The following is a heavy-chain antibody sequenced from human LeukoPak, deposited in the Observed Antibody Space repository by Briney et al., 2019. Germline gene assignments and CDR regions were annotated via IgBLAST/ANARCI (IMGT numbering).Heavy chain of an antibody. CDR2: IKQDGSEK. V-gene: IGHV3-7*01. J-gene: IGHJ5*02. CDR3: ARETAMVWNNWFDP. CDR1: GFTFSSYW. D-gene: IGHD5-18*01. Sequence: PWGSLRLSCAASGFTFSSYWMSWVRQAPGKGLEWVANIKQDGSEKYYVDSVKGRFTISRDNAKNSLYLQMNSLRAEDTAVYYCARETAMVWNNWFDPWGQGTLVTVSS.